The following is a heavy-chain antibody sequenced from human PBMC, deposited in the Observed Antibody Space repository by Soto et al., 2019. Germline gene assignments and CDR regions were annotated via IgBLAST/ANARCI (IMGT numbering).Heavy chain of an antibody. CDR3: ARIEGDFWSGFGGPKWFDP. V-gene: IGHV1-69*01. J-gene: IGHJ5*02. D-gene: IGHD3-3*01. CDR2: IIPIFGTA. Sequence: QVQLVQSGAEVKKPGSSVKVSCKASGGTFSSYAISWVRQAPGQGLEWMGGIIPIFGTANYAQKFQGRVTITADESTITAYMELSSLRSEDTAVYYCARIEGDFWSGFGGPKWFDPWGQGTLVTVSS. CDR1: GGTFSSYA.